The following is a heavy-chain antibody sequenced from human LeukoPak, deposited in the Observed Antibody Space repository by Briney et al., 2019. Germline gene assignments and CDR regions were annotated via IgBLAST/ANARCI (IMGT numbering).Heavy chain of an antibody. Sequence: PSETLSLTCTVSGGSINTYNYYWGWIRQPPGKGLEWIGTIFYTGSTYYNPSLKSRVTVSVDTSKNQFSLKLSSVTAADTAVYYCARRGTYYDYVWGSYRNPSDNWFDPWSQGTLVTVSS. CDR2: IFYTGST. D-gene: IGHD3-16*02. J-gene: IGHJ5*02. V-gene: IGHV4-39*01. CDR1: GGSINTYNYY. CDR3: ARRGTYYDYVWGSYRNPSDNWFDP.